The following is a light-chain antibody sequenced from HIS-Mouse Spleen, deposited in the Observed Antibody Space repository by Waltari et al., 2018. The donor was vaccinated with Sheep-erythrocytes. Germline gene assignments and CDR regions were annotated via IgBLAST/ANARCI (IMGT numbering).Light chain of an antibody. J-gene: IGLJ3*02. CDR1: SSDVGGYTY. CDR3: SSYAGSNNWV. V-gene: IGLV2-8*01. CDR2: EVS. Sequence: QSALTQPPSASGSPGQSVTIPCTGTSSDVGGYTYVSWYQQHPGKAPKLMIYEVSTRPSGVPDRFSGSKSGNTASLTVSGLQAEDEADYYCSSYAGSNNWVFGGGTKLTVL.